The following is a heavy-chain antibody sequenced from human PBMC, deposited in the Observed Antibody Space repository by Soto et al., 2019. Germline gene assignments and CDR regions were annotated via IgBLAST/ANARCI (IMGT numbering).Heavy chain of an antibody. CDR3: VRDGTKTLRDWFDP. CDR2: IYATGTT. V-gene: IGHV4-4*07. D-gene: IGHD1-1*01. J-gene: IGHJ5*02. CDR1: GASISGFY. Sequence: QVQLQESGPGLVKPSETLSLICTVSGASISGFYWSWIRKSAGKGLEWIGRIYATGTTDYNPSLKSRVMMSVDTSKKQFSLKLRSVTAADTAVYYCVRDGTKTLRDWFDPWGHGISVTVSS.